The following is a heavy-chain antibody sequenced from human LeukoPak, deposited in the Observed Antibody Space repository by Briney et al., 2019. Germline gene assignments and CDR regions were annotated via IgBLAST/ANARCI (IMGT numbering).Heavy chain of an antibody. D-gene: IGHD3-22*01. CDR1: GGSINSYY. J-gene: IGHJ4*02. CDR2: IHYTGST. CDR3: ARGARPNYDSSGYRPLDFDY. Sequence: SETLSLTCTVSGGSINSYYWSWIRQPPGKGLECIGYIHYTGSTNYNPSLKSRVTISVDTSKNQFSLKLSSVTAADTAVYYCARGARPNYDSSGYRPLDFDYWGQGTLVTVSS. V-gene: IGHV4-59*01.